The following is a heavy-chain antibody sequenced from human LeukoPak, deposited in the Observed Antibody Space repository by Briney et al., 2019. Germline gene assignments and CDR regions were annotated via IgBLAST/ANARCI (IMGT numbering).Heavy chain of an antibody. Sequence: ASVKVSCKASGYIFINHGIAWVRQAPGQGLEYMGWISAYNGNTDYAQKFQGRVTMITDTSTSTAYMELRGLRFDDTAVYYCARWGPSPSDYWGQGTLVTVSS. J-gene: IGHJ4*02. CDR2: ISAYNGNT. CDR1: GYIFINHG. D-gene: IGHD1-26*01. CDR3: ARWGPSPSDY. V-gene: IGHV1-18*01.